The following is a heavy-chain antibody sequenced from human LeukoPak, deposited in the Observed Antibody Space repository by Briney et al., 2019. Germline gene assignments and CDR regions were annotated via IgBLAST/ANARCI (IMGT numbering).Heavy chain of an antibody. D-gene: IGHD3-10*01. J-gene: IGHJ1*01. CDR2: ISGSGGST. Sequence: GGFLRLSCAASGFTFSSYAMSWVRQAPGKGLEWVSAISGSGGSTYYADSVKGRFTISRDNSKNTLYLQMNSLRAEDTAVYYCAKGPMVRGVIIGKYFQHWGQGTLVTVSS. CDR3: AKGPMVRGVIIGKYFQH. CDR1: GFTFSSYA. V-gene: IGHV3-23*01.